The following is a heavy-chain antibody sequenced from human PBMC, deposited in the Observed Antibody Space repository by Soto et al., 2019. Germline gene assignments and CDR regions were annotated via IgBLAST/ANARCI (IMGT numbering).Heavy chain of an antibody. D-gene: IGHD4-17*01. CDR1: GVTFSSYS. CDR3: AREAGDLNSFDP. J-gene: IGHJ5*02. V-gene: IGHV3-48*01. CDR2: ISSSSSTI. Sequence: EVQLVESGGGLVQPGGSLRLSCAASGVTFSSYSMNWVRQAPGKGLEWVSYISSSSSTIYYADSVKGRFTISRDNAKNSLYLQMNSLRAEATAVYYCAREAGDLNSFDPWGQGTLVTVSS.